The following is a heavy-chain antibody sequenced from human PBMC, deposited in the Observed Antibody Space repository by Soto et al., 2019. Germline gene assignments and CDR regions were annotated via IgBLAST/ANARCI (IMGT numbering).Heavy chain of an antibody. J-gene: IGHJ5*01. CDR1: GDSVTIGDYY. D-gene: IGHD2-2*01. CDR2: IYYSGNT. Sequence: SETLSLTCTVSGDSVTIGDYYLSWIRQPPGKGLEWIGYIYYSGNTNYSPSLKSRVAISLDTSHNQFSLKLSSVTAADTAVYFCARIPVETYMTYWFDPWGPGTLVTVSS. CDR3: ARIPVETYMTYWFDP. V-gene: IGHV4-61*08.